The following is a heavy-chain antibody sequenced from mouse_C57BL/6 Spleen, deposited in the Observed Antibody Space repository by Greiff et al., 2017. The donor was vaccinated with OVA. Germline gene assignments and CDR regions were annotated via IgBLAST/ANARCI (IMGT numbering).Heavy chain of an antibody. CDR2: ISSGSSTI. CDR1: GFTFSDYG. Sequence: EVKLVESGGGLVKPGGSLKLSCAASGFTFSDYGMHWVRQAPEKGLEWVAYISSGSSTIYYADTVKGRFTISRDNAKNTLFLQMTSLRSEDTAMYYCARGIGSSPGFDVWGTGTTVTVSS. D-gene: IGHD1-1*01. CDR3: ARGIGSSPGFDV. V-gene: IGHV5-17*01. J-gene: IGHJ1*03.